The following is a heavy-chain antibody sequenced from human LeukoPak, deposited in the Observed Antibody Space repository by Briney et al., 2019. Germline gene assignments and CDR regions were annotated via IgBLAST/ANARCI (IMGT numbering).Heavy chain of an antibody. CDR3: ARRDVPAADAYYYYYMDV. D-gene: IGHD2-2*01. Sequence: PSETLSLTCTVSGYSISSGYYWGWIRQPPGKGLEWIGSIYHSGSTYYNPSLKSRVTISVDTSKNQFSLKLSSVTAADTAVYYCARRDVPAADAYYYYYMDVWGKGTTVTISS. J-gene: IGHJ6*03. CDR1: GYSISSGYY. CDR2: IYHSGST. V-gene: IGHV4-38-2*02.